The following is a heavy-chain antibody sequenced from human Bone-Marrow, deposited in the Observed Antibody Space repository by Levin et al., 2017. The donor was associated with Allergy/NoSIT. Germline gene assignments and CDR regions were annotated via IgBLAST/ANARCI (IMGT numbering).Heavy chain of an antibody. J-gene: IGHJ4*02. V-gene: IGHV3-15*01. Sequence: GGSLRLSCAASGFTFSNAWMSWVRQAPGKGLEWVGRIKSKTDGGTTDYAAPVKGRFTISRDDSKNTLYLQMNSLKTEDTAVYYCTTEWIVVVVAALFDYWGQGTLVTVSS. CDR1: GFTFSNAW. D-gene: IGHD2-15*01. CDR2: IKSKTDGGTT. CDR3: TTEWIVVVVAALFDY.